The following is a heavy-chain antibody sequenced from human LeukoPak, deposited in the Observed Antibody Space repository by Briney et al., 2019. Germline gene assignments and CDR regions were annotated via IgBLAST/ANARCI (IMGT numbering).Heavy chain of an antibody. D-gene: IGHD5-24*01. CDR2: IIPIFGTT. V-gene: IGHV1-69*06. CDR1: GGTFNSYA. CDR3: ARDLPMATITPYFDY. J-gene: IGHJ4*02. Sequence: SVKVSCKASGGTFNSYAISWVRQAPGQGLEWMGGIIPIFGTTNYARKFRGRVTLTADKSTRTAYMELRSLRSDDTAVYYCARDLPMATITPYFDYWGQGTLVTVSS.